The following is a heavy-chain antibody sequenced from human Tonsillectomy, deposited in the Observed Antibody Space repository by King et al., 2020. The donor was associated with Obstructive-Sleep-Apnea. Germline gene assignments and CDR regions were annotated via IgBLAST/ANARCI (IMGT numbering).Heavy chain of an antibody. V-gene: IGHV3-7*03. D-gene: IGHD2-15*01. Sequence: VQLVESGGGLVQPGGSLRLSCAASGFTFSSYWMSWVRQAPGKGLEWVANIKQDGSERYYVDSVKGRFTISRDNAQISLYLQMNSLRAEDTAVYYCARKGCGSSRCHDASDLWGQGTMVTVSS. CDR3: ARKGCGSSRCHDASDL. CDR1: GFTFSSYW. CDR2: IKQDGSER. J-gene: IGHJ3*01.